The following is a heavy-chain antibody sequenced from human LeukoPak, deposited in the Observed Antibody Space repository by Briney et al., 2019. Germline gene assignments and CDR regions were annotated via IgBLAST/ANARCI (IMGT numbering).Heavy chain of an antibody. V-gene: IGHV1-18*01. CDR3: ARVRSSSWYDY. D-gene: IGHD6-13*01. J-gene: IGHJ4*02. CDR2: SAYNGNT. Sequence: ASGKVSCKASGYTYTSYGNSWVRQGPGQGLEWMGLSAYNGNTNYAQKFQGRVSMTIDRSTSTAYMELRSLRPDDTAVYYCARVRSSSWYDYWGQGTLVTVSS. CDR1: GYTYTSYG.